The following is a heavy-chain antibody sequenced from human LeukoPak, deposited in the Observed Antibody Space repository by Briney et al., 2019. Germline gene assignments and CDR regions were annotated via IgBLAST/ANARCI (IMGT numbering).Heavy chain of an antibody. J-gene: IGHJ4*02. D-gene: IGHD3-22*01. CDR1: GFTFSSYA. V-gene: IGHV3-23*01. CDR2: ISGSGGST. Sequence: PGGSLRLSCAASGFTFSSYAMSWVRQAPGKGLHWVSAISGSGGSTYYADSVKGRFTISRDNSRNTLYLQMNSLRAEDTAVYYCAKGVRRSSDYSSPVDYWGQGTLVTVSS. CDR3: AKGVRRSSDYSSPVDY.